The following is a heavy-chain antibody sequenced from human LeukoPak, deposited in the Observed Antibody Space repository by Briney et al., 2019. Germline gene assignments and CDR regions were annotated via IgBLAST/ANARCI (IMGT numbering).Heavy chain of an antibody. D-gene: IGHD4-23*01. CDR3: VGGHDLEFEF. V-gene: IGHV3-53*01. Sequence: PGGSLRLSCAAPGFSVGTNYMTWVRQAPGKGLEWVSMIYAGGNTYYRDSVKGRFTISRDSSKNTVFLHMSGLRDDDTAVYYCVGGHDLEFEFWGQGTLVIVSS. CDR2: IYAGGNT. CDR1: GFSVGTNY. J-gene: IGHJ5*01.